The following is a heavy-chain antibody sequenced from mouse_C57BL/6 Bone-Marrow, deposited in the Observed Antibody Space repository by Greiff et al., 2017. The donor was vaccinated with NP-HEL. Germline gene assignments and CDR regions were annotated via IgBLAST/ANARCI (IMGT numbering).Heavy chain of an antibody. CDR1: GYTFPSYW. D-gene: IGHD4-1*01. Sequence: VQLQQSGTVLARPGASVKMSCKTSGYTFPSYWMHWVKQRPGQGLEWIGAIYPGNSDTSYNQKFKGKAKLTAVTSASTAYMELSSLTNEDSAVYYCTRANWDLYYFDYWGQGTTLTVSS. J-gene: IGHJ2*01. V-gene: IGHV1-5*01. CDR3: TRANWDLYYFDY. CDR2: IYPGNSDT.